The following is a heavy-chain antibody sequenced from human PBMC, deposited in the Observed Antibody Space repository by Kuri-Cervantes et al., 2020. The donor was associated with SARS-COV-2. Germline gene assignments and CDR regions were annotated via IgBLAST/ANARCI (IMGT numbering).Heavy chain of an antibody. V-gene: IGHV1-69*13. CDR3: ASRASIVGVPAAMSWFDP. CDR1: GGTFSSYA. J-gene: IGHJ5*02. CDR2: IIPIFGTA. Sequence: SVKVSCKASGGTFSSYAISWVRQAPGQGLEWMGGIIPIFGTANYAQKFQGRVTITADESTSTAYMELSSLRSEDTAVYYRASRASIVGVPAAMSWFDPRGQGTLVTVSS. D-gene: IGHD2-2*01.